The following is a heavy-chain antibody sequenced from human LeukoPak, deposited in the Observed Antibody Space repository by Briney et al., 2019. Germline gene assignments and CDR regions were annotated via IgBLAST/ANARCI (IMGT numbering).Heavy chain of an antibody. CDR2: IWPDGSKK. V-gene: IGHV3-30*02. Sequence: PGGSLRLSCAASGFTFSTHAMHWVRQAPGKGLEWVVFIWPDGSKKYYADSVKGRFAISRENSKNTVYLQMNDLRPEDTALYFCAKISSSAESNFDYWGQGTLLTVSS. CDR1: GFTFSTHA. J-gene: IGHJ4*02. CDR3: AKISSSAESNFDY. D-gene: IGHD6-25*01.